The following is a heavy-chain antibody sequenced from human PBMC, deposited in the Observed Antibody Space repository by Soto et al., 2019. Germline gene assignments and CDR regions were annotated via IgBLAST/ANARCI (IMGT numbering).Heavy chain of an antibody. D-gene: IGHD5-12*01. CDR2: IIPIFGTA. J-gene: IGHJ4*02. CDR3: ARAGRDGYNSADY. V-gene: IGHV1-69*12. CDR1: GGTFSSYA. Sequence: QVQLVQSGAEVKKPGSSVKVSCKASGGTFSSYAITWVRQAPGQGLEWMGGIIPIFGTANYAQKFQGRVTITADEYTSTAYMELSSLRFEDTAVYVCARAGRDGYNSADYWGQGTLVTVSS.